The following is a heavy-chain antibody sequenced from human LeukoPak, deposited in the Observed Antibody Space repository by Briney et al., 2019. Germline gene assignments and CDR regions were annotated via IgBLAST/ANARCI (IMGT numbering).Heavy chain of an antibody. CDR1: GFTFSSYG. V-gene: IGHV3-30*18. CDR2: ISFAGNGE. D-gene: IGHD2-2*02. Sequence: RSLRLSCAASGFTFSSYGMHWVRQAPGKGLEWVAVISFAGNGEFYADSVKGRFAISRDNSKNTLYLQMNSLRTEDTAMYYCAKDEVGRYCSSTSCYSRFDYWGQGTLVTVSS. CDR3: AKDEVGRYCSSTSCYSRFDY. J-gene: IGHJ4*02.